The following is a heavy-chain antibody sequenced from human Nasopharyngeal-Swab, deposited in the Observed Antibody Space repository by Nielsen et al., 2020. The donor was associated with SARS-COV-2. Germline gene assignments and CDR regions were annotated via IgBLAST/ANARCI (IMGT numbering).Heavy chain of an antibody. CDR1: GFTFSSSS. CDR2: ISSSSGSI. D-gene: IGHD4-17*01. Sequence: GGSLRLSCAASGFTFSSSSMNWVRQAPGKGLEWVSSISSSSGSIYYADPVKGRFTVSRDNAKNSLYLQMNSLRAEDTGVCYCARVNSYGDYGGGDYWGQGTLVTVSS. V-gene: IGHV3-21*01. J-gene: IGHJ4*02. CDR3: ARVNSYGDYGGGDY.